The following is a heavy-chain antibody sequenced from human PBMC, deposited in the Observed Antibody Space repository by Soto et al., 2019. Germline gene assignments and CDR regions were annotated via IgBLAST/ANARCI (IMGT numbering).Heavy chain of an antibody. CDR1: RFTFSHHG. J-gene: IGHJ4*02. CDR3: ARWDLDW. Sequence: QVQLVESGGGVVQPGTSLRLSCAASRFTFSHHGIHWVRQAPGKGLEWVAVIWYAGSLKYYADSVQGRFIVSRDNSKNTVYLQMNSLRVEDTAVYYCARWDLDWWGQGTLVTVSS. V-gene: IGHV3-33*01. CDR2: IWYAGSLK. D-gene: IGHD1-26*01.